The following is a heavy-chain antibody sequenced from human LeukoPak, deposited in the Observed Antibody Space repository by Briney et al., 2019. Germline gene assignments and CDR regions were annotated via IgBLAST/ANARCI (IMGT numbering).Heavy chain of an antibody. J-gene: IGHJ5*02. CDR1: GGTFSRYA. CDR3: ARARPYCSSSSCYSFWFDP. D-gene: IGHD2-2*01. V-gene: IGHV1-69*05. Sequence: SSVQVYCQASGGTFSRYAISWVRQAPGQGLEWMGGIIPIFGTANYAQKFQGRVTITTDESTSTAYMELSSLRSEDTAVYYCARARPYCSSSSCYSFWFDPWGQGTLVTVSS. CDR2: IIPIFGTA.